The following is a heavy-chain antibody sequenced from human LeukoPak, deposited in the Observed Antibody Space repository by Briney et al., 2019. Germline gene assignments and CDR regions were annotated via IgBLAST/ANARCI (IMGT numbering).Heavy chain of an antibody. D-gene: IGHD3-10*01. CDR2: IKSKGDGETT. V-gene: IGHV3-15*01. J-gene: IGHJ4*02. CDR3: ITDLGLTMIRGVIVS. CDR1: GFTFTNAW. Sequence: GGSLRLSCAASGFTFTNAWMSWVRQAPGKGLERVGRIKSKGDGETTDYAAPVKGRFTMSRDDSKDTLYLQMNGLMVEDTAVYYCITDLGLTMIRGVIVSWGQGTLVTVSS.